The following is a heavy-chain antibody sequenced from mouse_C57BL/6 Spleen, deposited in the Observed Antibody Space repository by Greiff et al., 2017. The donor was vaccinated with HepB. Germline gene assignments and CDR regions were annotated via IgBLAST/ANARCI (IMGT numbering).Heavy chain of an antibody. CDR2: INPNNGGT. J-gene: IGHJ3*01. CDR1: GYTFTDYN. Sequence: VQLKQSGPELVKPGASVKMSCKASGYTFTDYNMHWVKQSHGKSLEWIGYINPNNGGTSYNQKFKGKATLTVNKSSSTAYMELRSLTSEDSAVYYCAGIYYDYDSFAYWGQGTLVTVSA. V-gene: IGHV1-22*01. CDR3: AGIYYDYDSFAY. D-gene: IGHD2-4*01.